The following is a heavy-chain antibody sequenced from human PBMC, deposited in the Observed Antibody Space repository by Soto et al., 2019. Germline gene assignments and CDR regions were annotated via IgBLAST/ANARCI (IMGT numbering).Heavy chain of an antibody. V-gene: IGHV1-69*01. J-gene: IGHJ4*02. CDR3: ARDWGVGGYNLHYFDY. CDR1: GGTFSSYA. CDR2: IIPIFGTA. Sequence: QVQLVQSGAEVQKPGSSVKVSCKASGGTFSSYAISWVRQAPGQGLEWMGGIIPIFGTANYAQKFQGRVTITADESTSTAYMELSSLRSEDTAVYYCARDWGVGGYNLHYFDYWGQGTLVTVSS. D-gene: IGHD5-12*01.